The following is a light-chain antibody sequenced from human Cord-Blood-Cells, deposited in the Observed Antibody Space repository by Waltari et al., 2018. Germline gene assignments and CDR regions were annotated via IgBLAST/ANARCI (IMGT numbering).Light chain of an antibody. CDR1: QSISSY. Sequence: DIQMPQSPSSLSASVGDRVTITCRASQSISSYLNWYQQKPGKAPKLLIYAASSLQSGVPSRFSGSGSGTDFTLTISSLQPEDVATYYCQQSYSTPLVTFGPGTKVDIK. CDR2: AAS. J-gene: IGKJ3*01. CDR3: QQSYSTPLVT. V-gene: IGKV1-39*01.